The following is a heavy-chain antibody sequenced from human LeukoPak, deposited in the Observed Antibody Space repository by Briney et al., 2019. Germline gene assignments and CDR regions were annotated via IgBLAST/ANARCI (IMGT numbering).Heavy chain of an antibody. Sequence: SVKVSCKASGGTLSRYAISWVRQAPGQGPEWMGGIIPIFGTTNYAQKFQGRVTITADESTSTAYMELSSLRSEDTAVYYCATGVVVVPAAIAVLFDYWGQGTLVTVSS. CDR3: ATGVVVVPAAIAVLFDY. CDR1: GGTLSRYA. CDR2: IIPIFGTT. V-gene: IGHV1-69*01. D-gene: IGHD2-2*01. J-gene: IGHJ4*02.